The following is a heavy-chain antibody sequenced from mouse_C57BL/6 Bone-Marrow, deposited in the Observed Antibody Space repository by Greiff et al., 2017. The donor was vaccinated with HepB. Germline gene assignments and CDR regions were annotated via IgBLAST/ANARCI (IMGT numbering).Heavy chain of an antibody. CDR3: ARSPPGDYYGSSYYLDY. Sequence: EVQLQQSGPELVKPGASVKISCKASGYSFTDYNMNWVKQSNGKSLEWIGVINSNYGTTSYNQKFKGKATLTVDQSSSTAYMQLNSLTSEDSAVYDGARSPPGDYYGSSYYLDYWGQGTTLTVSS. D-gene: IGHD1-1*01. V-gene: IGHV1-39*01. CDR2: INSNYGTT. J-gene: IGHJ2*01. CDR1: GYSFTDYN.